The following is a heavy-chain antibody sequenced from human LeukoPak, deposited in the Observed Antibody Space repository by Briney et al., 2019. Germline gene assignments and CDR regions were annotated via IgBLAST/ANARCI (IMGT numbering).Heavy chain of an antibody. D-gene: IGHD6-19*01. CDR1: GGSIGSGGYS. J-gene: IGHJ4*02. V-gene: IGHV4-30-2*01. CDR3: ARGRLGLDYFDY. CDR2: IYHSGST. Sequence: SETLSLTCAVSGGSIGSGGYSWSWIRQPPGKGLEWIGYIYHSGSTYYNPSLKSRVTISVDRSKNQFSLKLSSVTAADTAVYYCARGRLGLDYFDYWGQGTLVTVSS.